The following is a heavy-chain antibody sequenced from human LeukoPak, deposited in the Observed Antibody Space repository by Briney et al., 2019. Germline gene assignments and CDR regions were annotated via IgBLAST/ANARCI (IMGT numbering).Heavy chain of an antibody. Sequence: ASVKVSCKASGYTFTSYGISWVRQAPGQGLEWMGWISAYNGNTNYAQKLQGRVTMTRNTSISTAYMELSSLRSEDTAVYYCARGRIGAAGYYYMDVWGKGTTVTVSS. D-gene: IGHD6-13*01. CDR3: ARGRIGAAGYYYMDV. V-gene: IGHV1-18*01. CDR1: GYTFTSYG. CDR2: ISAYNGNT. J-gene: IGHJ6*03.